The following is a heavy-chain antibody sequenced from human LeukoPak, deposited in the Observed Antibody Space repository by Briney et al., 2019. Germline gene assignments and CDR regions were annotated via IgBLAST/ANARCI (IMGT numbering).Heavy chain of an antibody. D-gene: IGHD3-3*01. CDR2: IIPIFGTA. V-gene: IGHV1-69*13. CDR3: ARDIGEAYYDFWSARPRGFDP. J-gene: IGHJ5*02. Sequence: GASVKVSCKASGGTFSSYAISWVRQAPGQGLEWMGRIIPIFGTANYAQKFQGRVTITADESTSTAYMELSSLRSEDTAVYYCARDIGEAYYDFWSARPRGFDPWGQGTLVTVSS. CDR1: GGTFSSYA.